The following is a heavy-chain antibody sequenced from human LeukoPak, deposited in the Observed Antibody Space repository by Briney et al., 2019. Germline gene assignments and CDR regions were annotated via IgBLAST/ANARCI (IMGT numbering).Heavy chain of an antibody. Sequence: GGSLRLSCAASGFTFSSYWMSWVRQAPGKGLEWVATIKQDGSEKYYVGSVKSRFSISRDNAKNSLYLQMNSLRAEDMAVYYCARDRPALRIAVAGTKATTDYWGQGTLVTVSS. CDR3: ARDRPALRIAVAGTKATTDY. CDR1: GFTFSSYW. J-gene: IGHJ4*02. V-gene: IGHV3-7*01. CDR2: IKQDGSEK. D-gene: IGHD6-19*01.